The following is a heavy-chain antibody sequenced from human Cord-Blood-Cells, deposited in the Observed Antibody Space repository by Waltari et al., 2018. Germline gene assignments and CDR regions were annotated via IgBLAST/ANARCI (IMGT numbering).Heavy chain of an antibody. Sequence: QVQLQESGPGLVKPSETLSLTCTVSGGSISSYYWSWIRQPPGKGLEWIGYIYYSGSTNYNPSLKSRVTISVDTSKNQFSLKLSSVTAADTAVYYCARVVTIFGVVIDAFDIWGQGTMVTVSS. CDR2: IYYSGST. CDR3: ARVVTIFGVVIDAFDI. CDR1: GGSISSYY. D-gene: IGHD3-3*01. J-gene: IGHJ3*02. V-gene: IGHV4-59*01.